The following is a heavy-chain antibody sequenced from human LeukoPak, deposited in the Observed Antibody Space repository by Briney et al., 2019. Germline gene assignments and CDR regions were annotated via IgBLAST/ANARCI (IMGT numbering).Heavy chain of an antibody. V-gene: IGHV4-39*01. CDR1: GGSISSSSYY. Sequence: SETLSLTCTVSGGSISSSSYYWGWIRQPPGKGLEWIGGIYYTRSTYYNPSLKSRVTISVDTSKNQFSLKLTSVTAADTAVYYCARGVTMIVVVIHDWYFDLWGRGTLVTVSS. CDR3: ARGVTMIVVVIHDWYFDL. CDR2: IYYTRST. D-gene: IGHD3-22*01. J-gene: IGHJ2*01.